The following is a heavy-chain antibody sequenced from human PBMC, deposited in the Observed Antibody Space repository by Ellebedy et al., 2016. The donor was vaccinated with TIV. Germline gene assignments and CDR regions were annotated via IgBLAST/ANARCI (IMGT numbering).Heavy chain of an antibody. CDR2: ISSSGSYI. J-gene: IGHJ4*02. Sequence: GGSLRLSXAASGFTFTSYTMNWVRQAPGKGLEWVSSISSSGSYIYYADSVRGRFTISRDNAKNSLYLQMNSLRAEDTAVYYCAIRYSSGWSLDYWGQGTLVTVSS. CDR1: GFTFTSYT. V-gene: IGHV3-21*01. D-gene: IGHD6-19*01. CDR3: AIRYSSGWSLDY.